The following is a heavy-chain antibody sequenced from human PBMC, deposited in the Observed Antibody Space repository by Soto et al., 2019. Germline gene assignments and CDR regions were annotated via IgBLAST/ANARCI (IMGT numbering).Heavy chain of an antibody. CDR2: IKSKTDGGTT. V-gene: IGHV3-15*01. Sequence: EVQLVESGGGLVKPGGSLRLSCAASGFTFSNAWMSWVRQAPGKGLEWVCRIKSKTDGGTTDYAAPVKGRFTISRDDSKNTLYLQMNSLKTEDTAVYYCTTDFWSGYSGPYYYSMDVCGNGTTVTVSS. J-gene: IGHJ6*03. D-gene: IGHD3-3*01. CDR1: GFTFSNAW. CDR3: TTDFWSGYSGPYYYSMDV.